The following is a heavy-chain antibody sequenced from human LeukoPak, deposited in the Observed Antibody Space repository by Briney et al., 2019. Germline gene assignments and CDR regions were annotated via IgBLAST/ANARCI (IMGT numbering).Heavy chain of an antibody. Sequence: SETLSLTCAVYGGSFSGYYWSWIRQPPGKGLEWIGEINHSGSTNYNPSLKSRVTISVDTSKNQFSLKLSSVTAADTAVFYCARGDRGRYCGSTSCYKLTPPSSVCFDYWGQGTLVTVSS. CDR3: ARGDRGRYCGSTSCYKLTPPSSVCFDY. CDR1: GGSFSGYY. V-gene: IGHV4-34*01. D-gene: IGHD2-2*02. J-gene: IGHJ4*02. CDR2: INHSGST.